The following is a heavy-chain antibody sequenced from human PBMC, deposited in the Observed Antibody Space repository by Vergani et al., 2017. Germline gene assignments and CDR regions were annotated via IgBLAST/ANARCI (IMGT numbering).Heavy chain of an antibody. Sequence: EVQLVQSGAEVKKPGESLKISCKGSGYSFTSYWIGWVRQMPGKGLAWMGIIYPGDSDTRYSPSFQGQVTISADKSISTAYLQWSSLKASDTAMYYCARHLSVNEILEAXDIWGQGTMVTVSS. CDR3: ARHLSVNEILEAXDI. D-gene: IGHD1-1*01. J-gene: IGHJ3*02. CDR2: IYPGDSDT. V-gene: IGHV5-51*01. CDR1: GYSFTSYW.